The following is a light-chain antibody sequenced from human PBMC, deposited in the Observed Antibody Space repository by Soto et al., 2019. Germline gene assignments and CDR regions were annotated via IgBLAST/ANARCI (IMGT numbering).Light chain of an antibody. Sequence: EIVLTQSPDTLSLSPGERATLFCRASQTLSINSLAWYQQKPGQAPRLLIYAASTRDTGIPDRFNGSGSGTDFALTINRLEPEDFAVYYCQQYDGAPLTFXPGTKVDIK. CDR2: AAS. V-gene: IGKV3-20*01. J-gene: IGKJ3*01. CDR3: QQYDGAPLT. CDR1: QTLSINS.